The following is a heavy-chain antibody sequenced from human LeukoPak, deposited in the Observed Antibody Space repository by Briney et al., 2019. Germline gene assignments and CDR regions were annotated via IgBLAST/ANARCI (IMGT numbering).Heavy chain of an antibody. Sequence: PSETLSLTCTVSGGSISSGSYYWSWIRQPAGKGLEWIGRIYTSGSTNYNPSLKSRVTISVDTSKNQFSLKLSSVTAADTAVYYCARFRPRGGSLPYYYYGMDVWGQGTTVTVSS. CDR3: ARFRPRGGSLPYYYYGMDV. V-gene: IGHV4-61*02. CDR1: GGSISSGSYY. CDR2: IYTSGST. J-gene: IGHJ6*02. D-gene: IGHD1-26*01.